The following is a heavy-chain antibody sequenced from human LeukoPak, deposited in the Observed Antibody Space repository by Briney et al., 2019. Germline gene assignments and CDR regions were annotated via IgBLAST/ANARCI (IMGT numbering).Heavy chain of an antibody. V-gene: IGHV3-7*01. CDR3: ARSPFGAYFDY. Sequence: GGSLRLSCAASGISFSSYWMSWVRQAPGKGLEWVANIKQDGSEKYYVDSVKGRFTISRDNAKNSLYLQMNSLRAEDTAVYYCARSPFGAYFDYWGQGTLVTVSS. J-gene: IGHJ4*02. CDR2: IKQDGSEK. D-gene: IGHD3-3*01. CDR1: GISFSSYW.